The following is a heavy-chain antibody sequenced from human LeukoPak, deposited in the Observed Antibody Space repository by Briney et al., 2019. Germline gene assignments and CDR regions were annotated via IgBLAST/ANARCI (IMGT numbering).Heavy chain of an antibody. D-gene: IGHD2-2*01. CDR1: GFTFSSYA. J-gene: IGHJ6*03. CDR3: AKDGVPAAISYYYYYMDV. V-gene: IGHV3-64*01. CDR2: ISSNGGST. Sequence: PGGSLRLSCAASGFTFSSYAMHWVRQAPGKGLEYVSAISSNGGSTYYANSVKGRFTISRDNSKNTLYLQMGSLRAEDTAVYYCAKDGVPAAISYYYYYMDVWGKGTTVTVSS.